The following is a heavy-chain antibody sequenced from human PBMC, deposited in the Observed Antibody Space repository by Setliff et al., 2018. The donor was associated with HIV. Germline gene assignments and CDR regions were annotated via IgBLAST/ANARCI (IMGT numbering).Heavy chain of an antibody. J-gene: IGHJ5*02. CDR2: IYHTGRT. CDR3: ASRIYYYDESRVLREEGFVP. V-gene: IGHV4-59*04. D-gene: IGHD3-22*01. CDR1: GASVSNYY. Sequence: PSETLSLTCNVSGASVSNYYWTWIRQPPGKGLEWTGSIYHTGRTYYNRSLESRLTISIDTSKNQFSLKLTSVTAADTAMYYCASRIYYYDESRVLREEGFVPWGQGTLVTVSS.